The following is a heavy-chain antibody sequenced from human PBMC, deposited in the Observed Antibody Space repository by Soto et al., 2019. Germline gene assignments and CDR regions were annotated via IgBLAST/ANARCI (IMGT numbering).Heavy chain of an antibody. CDR3: ARDPSGGSGPDY. CDR1: GGSISSGNYY. CDR2: IYHSGST. Sequence: QVQLQESGPGLVKPSQTLSLTCTVSGGSISSGNYYWNWIRQHPGKGLGWLGYIYHSGSTYYNPSLKSRVTISVDTSKNQFSLKLSSVTAADTAVYYCARDPSGGSGPDYWGQGTLVTVSS. J-gene: IGHJ4*02. D-gene: IGHD2-15*01. V-gene: IGHV4-31*03.